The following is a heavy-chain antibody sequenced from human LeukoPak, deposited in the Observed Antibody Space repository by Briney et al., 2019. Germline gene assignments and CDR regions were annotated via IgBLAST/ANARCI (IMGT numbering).Heavy chain of an antibody. V-gene: IGHV3-33*01. CDR3: ARERGGGSYYFDY. Sequence: GRSLRLSCAASGFTFSSYGMHWVRQAPGKGLEWVAVIWYDGSNKYYADSVKGRFTISRDNSKNTLYLQKNSLRAEDTAVYYCARERGGGSYYFDYWGQGTLVTVSS. CDR2: IWYDGSNK. J-gene: IGHJ4*02. D-gene: IGHD1-26*01. CDR1: GFTFSSYG.